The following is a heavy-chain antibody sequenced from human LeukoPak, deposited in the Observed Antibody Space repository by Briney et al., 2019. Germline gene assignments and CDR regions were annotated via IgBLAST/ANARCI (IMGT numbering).Heavy chain of an antibody. V-gene: IGHV3-11*01. J-gene: IGHJ4*02. CDR3: AKKGTQQQLLRTFDY. CDR1: GFIFSDYY. CDR2: ISSSGSII. Sequence: PGGSLRLSCTTSGFIFSDYYMSWIRQAPGKGLEWVSYISSSGSIIYYADSVKGRFTISRDNAKNSLYLQMNSLRAEDTAVYYCAKKGTQQQLLRTFDYWGQGTLVTVSS. D-gene: IGHD6-13*01.